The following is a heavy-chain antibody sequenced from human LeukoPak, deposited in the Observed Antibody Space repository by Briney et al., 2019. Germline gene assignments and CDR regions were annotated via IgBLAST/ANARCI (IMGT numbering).Heavy chain of an antibody. J-gene: IGHJ5*02. D-gene: IGHD2-21*02. Sequence: SETLSLTCTVSGGSITSSTYSWGWFRQPPGKGLEWIGSFYYDGRTYYSSSLKSRVTISGDTSKNHFSLKLSSVTAADTAVYYCARRAGDWAVNWVDPWGQGTLVTVSS. CDR2: FYYDGRT. V-gene: IGHV4-39*02. CDR3: ARRAGDWAVNWVDP. CDR1: GGSITSSTYS.